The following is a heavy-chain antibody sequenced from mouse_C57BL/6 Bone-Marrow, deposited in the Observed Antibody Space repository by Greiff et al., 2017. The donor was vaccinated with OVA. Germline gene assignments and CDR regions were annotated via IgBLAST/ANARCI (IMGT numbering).Heavy chain of an antibody. J-gene: IGHJ1*03. Sequence: VKLQQPGAELVKPGASVKLSCKASGYTFTSYWMHWVKQRPGQGLEWIGMIHPNSGSTNYNEKFKSKATLTVDKSSSTAYMQLSSLTSEDSAVYYCAILYSNFWYFDVWGTGTTVTVSS. CDR3: AILYSNFWYFDV. V-gene: IGHV1-64*01. CDR1: GYTFTSYW. CDR2: IHPNSGST. D-gene: IGHD2-5*01.